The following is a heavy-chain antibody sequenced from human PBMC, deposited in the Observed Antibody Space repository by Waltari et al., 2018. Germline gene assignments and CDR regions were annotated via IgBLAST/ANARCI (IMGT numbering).Heavy chain of an antibody. CDR3: ARDGYYDSSGYSNEYYFDY. CDR1: GGTFSSYA. J-gene: IGHJ4*02. Sequence: QVQLVQSGAEVKKPGSSVKVSCKASGGTFSSYAISWVRPAPGQGLEWMGGIIPIFGTANYAQKFQGRVTITTDESTSTAYMELSSLRSEDTAVYYCARDGYYDSSGYSNEYYFDYWGQGTLVTVSS. V-gene: IGHV1-69*05. D-gene: IGHD3-22*01. CDR2: IIPIFGTA.